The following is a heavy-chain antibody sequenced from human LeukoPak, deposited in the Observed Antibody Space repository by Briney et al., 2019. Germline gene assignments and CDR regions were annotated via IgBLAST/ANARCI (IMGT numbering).Heavy chain of an antibody. J-gene: IGHJ5*02. CDR1: GVIFSSYG. Sequence: PGGSLRLSCRVSGVIFSSYGMGWVRQAPGKGLEWVSTISAGGENTHYADSVNGRFTISRDNAKAILYLEMYSLRGEASAVYYCPKDAGPTFNSFDPWGQGTRVTVSS. CDR2: ISAGGENT. V-gene: IGHV3-23*01. D-gene: IGHD1-14*01. CDR3: PKDAGPTFNSFDP.